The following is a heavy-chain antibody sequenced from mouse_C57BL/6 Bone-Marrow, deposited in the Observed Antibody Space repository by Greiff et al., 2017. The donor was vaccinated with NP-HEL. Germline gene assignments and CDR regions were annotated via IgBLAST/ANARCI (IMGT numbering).Heavy chain of an antibody. V-gene: IGHV7-1*01. CDR2: SRNKANDYTT. D-gene: IGHD1-1*01. J-gene: IGHJ4*01. CDR1: GFTFSDFY. CDR3: ASSYYYYAMDY. Sequence: EVKVVESGGGLVQSGRSLRLSCATSGFTFSDFYMEWVRQAPGKGLEWIAASRNKANDYTTEYSASVKGRFIVYRDTAQSSLYLQMNALRAEDTAIYYCASSYYYYAMDYWGQGTSVTVSS.